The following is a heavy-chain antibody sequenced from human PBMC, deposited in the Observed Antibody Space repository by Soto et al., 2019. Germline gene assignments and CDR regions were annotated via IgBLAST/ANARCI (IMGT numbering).Heavy chain of an antibody. J-gene: IGHJ4*02. D-gene: IGHD2-21*02. V-gene: IGHV3-23*01. CDR3: VKDPVSGGSGGAWFDY. CDR1: GFTFINYA. Sequence: WGSLRLACAVSGFTFINYAITFFGHSPLKWLEWVSLMSGNGGRIVYADSVKGRFTISRDNSKNTLYLQMNSLRLEDTAVYYCVKDPVSGGSGGAWFDYWGQGTLVTVSS. CDR2: MSGNGGRI.